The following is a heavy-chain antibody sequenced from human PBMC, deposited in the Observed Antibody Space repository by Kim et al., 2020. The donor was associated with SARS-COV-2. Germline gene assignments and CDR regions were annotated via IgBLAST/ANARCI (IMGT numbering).Heavy chain of an antibody. D-gene: IGHD2-15*01. CDR3: ARVEVEPYYYYGMDV. CDR1: GGSISSYY. CDR2: IYYSGST. Sequence: SETLSLTCTVSGGSISSYYWSWIRQPPGKGLEWIGYIYYSGSTNYNPSLKSRVTISVDTSKNQFSLKLSSVTAADTAVYYCARVEVEPYYYYGMDVWGQGTTATVSS. V-gene: IGHV4-59*13. J-gene: IGHJ6*02.